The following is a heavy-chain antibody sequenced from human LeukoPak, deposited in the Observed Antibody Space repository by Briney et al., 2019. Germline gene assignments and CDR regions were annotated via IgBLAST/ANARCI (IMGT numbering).Heavy chain of an antibody. D-gene: IGHD1-26*01. CDR3: ARHGDSGSYSFDY. J-gene: IGHJ4*02. Sequence: SETLSLTCTVSGGSISNYYWSWIRQPPGKGLDWIGYIYYTGTTDQNPSLKSRVTISVDTSKNQLSLKLNSVTAADTAVYYCARHGDSGSYSFDYWGRGTLVTVSS. CDR2: IYYTGTT. CDR1: GGSISNYY. V-gene: IGHV4-59*08.